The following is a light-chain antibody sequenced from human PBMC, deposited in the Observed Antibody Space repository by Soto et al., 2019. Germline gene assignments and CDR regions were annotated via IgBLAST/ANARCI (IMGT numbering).Light chain of an antibody. CDR1: QTVSSS. J-gene: IGKJ1*01. CDR3: QQYGSSPET. Sequence: PVERATLSCMASQTVSSSLAWYQQRRGQAPRLLIYGASNRATGIPDRFSGSGSGTDFTLTISRLEPEDFAVYYCQQYGSSPETFGQGTKVDIK. V-gene: IGKV3-20*01. CDR2: GAS.